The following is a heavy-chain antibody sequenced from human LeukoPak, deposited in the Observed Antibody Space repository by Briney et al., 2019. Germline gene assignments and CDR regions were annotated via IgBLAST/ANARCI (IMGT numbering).Heavy chain of an antibody. D-gene: IGHD3-16*02. CDR2: IYYSGST. Sequence: PSETLSLTCTVSGGSINSSSYYWGWIRQPPGKGLEWIGSIYYSGSTYYNPSLKSRVTISIDTSKNQFSLKLSSVTAADTAVYYCARGRYLPLYFDYWGQGTLVTVSS. J-gene: IGHJ4*02. V-gene: IGHV4-39*07. CDR3: ARGRYLPLYFDY. CDR1: GGSINSSSYY.